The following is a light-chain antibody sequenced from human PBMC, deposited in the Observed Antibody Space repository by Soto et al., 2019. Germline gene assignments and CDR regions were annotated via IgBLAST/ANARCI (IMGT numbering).Light chain of an antibody. CDR1: QSVSSN. Sequence: EIVMTQSPATLSVSPGERATLSCRASQSVSSNLAWYQQKPGQAPRLLISGASTRATGIPARFSGSGSGTEFTLTISRLQSEDCAVYYCHHENNWPSETFGQGTKVEIK. CDR3: HHENNWPSET. J-gene: IGKJ1*01. V-gene: IGKV3-15*01. CDR2: GAS.